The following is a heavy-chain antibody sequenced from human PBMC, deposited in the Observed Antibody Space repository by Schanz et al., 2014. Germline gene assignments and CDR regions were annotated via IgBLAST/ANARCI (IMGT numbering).Heavy chain of an antibody. J-gene: IGHJ3*02. Sequence: QVQLVESGGGVVQPGRSLRLSCAASGFTFSSYGMHWVRQAPGKGLEWVGFISFDGRNTGYAHSVKGRFTISRDNSKNALYLQMDSLRAEDTAVYYCARGIITMVRGGDVGAFDIWGHGTMVTVSS. CDR1: GFTFSSYG. V-gene: IGHV3-33*05. CDR2: ISFDGRNT. D-gene: IGHD3-10*01. CDR3: ARGIITMVRGGDVGAFDI.